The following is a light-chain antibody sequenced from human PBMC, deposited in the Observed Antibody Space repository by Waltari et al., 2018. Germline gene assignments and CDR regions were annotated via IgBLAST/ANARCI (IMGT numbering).Light chain of an antibody. CDR1: ESVRNN. J-gene: IGKJ4*02. CDR2: KAS. CDR3: HQYNTLPLT. Sequence: QLTHSPSTLSASVGDRVTITCRASESVRNNLAWYQHQPGKAPKLLVHKASRLESGVPSRFSGSGYGTEFTLTISSLEPDDFATYYCHQYNTLPLTFGGGTKVEIE. V-gene: IGKV1-5*03.